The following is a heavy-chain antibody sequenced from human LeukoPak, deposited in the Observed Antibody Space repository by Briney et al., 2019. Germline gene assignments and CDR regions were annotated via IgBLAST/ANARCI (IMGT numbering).Heavy chain of an antibody. CDR3: ARDEGNLYSTPYAFHI. J-gene: IGHJ3*02. CDR1: GGSISSYY. D-gene: IGHD6-13*01. V-gene: IGHV4-59*01. CDR2: IYYSGST. Sequence: KTSETLSLTCTVSGGSISSYYWSWIRQAPGKGLEWIGYIYYSGSTNYNPSLKSRVTISLDTSKNQFSLKLSSVRAADTAVYYCARDEGNLYSTPYAFHIWGQGTMVTVSS.